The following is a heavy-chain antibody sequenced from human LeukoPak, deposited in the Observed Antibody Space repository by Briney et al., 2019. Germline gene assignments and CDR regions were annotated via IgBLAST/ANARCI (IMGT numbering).Heavy chain of an antibody. CDR3: ARDRGYYYVDLYDY. D-gene: IGHD3-22*01. V-gene: IGHV3-9*01. Sequence: PGRSLRLSCAASGFTFDDYAMHWVRHAPGKGLEWVSGISWNSGSIGYADSVKGRFTISRDNAKNSLYLQMNSLRAEDTAVYYCARDRGYYYVDLYDYWGQGTLVTVSS. CDR1: GFTFDDYA. J-gene: IGHJ4*02. CDR2: ISWNSGSI.